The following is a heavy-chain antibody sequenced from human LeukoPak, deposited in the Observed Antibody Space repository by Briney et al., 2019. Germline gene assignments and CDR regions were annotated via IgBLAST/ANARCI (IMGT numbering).Heavy chain of an antibody. D-gene: IGHD3-9*01. CDR1: GGSISSFY. Sequence: SETLSLTCTVSGGSISSFYWGCGRQPPGKGLEWIGHIYDTGNTNYNPSLESRVTISVDTSKNQFSLRLTSVTAADTAVYFCARATYWLLFGYWGQGTLVTVSS. CDR3: ARATYWLLFGY. CDR2: IYDTGNT. J-gene: IGHJ4*02. V-gene: IGHV4-59*01.